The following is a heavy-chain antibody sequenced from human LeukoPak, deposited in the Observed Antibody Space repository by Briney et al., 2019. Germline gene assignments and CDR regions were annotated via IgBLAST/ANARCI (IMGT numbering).Heavy chain of an antibody. Sequence: GGSLRLSCAASGFTFSDYWMHWVRQAPGKGLVWVSRISSDGSRVTYADSVKGRFTISRDNSKNTLYLQMNSLRTEDTAVYSCARGPPMYSYGSSAYHYDYFEYWGQGTLVTVSS. D-gene: IGHD3-22*01. CDR3: ARGPPMYSYGSSAYHYDYFEY. CDR1: GFTFSDYW. J-gene: IGHJ4*02. V-gene: IGHV3-74*01. CDR2: ISSDGSRV.